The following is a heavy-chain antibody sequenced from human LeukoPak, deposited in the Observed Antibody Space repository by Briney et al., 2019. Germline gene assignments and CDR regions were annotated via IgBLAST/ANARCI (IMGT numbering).Heavy chain of an antibody. J-gene: IGHJ5*02. CDR1: GFTLSSYA. D-gene: IGHD2-2*01. CDR3: AKEYRNMPLNWFDP. V-gene: IGHV3-23*01. CDR2: ISGSGGST. Sequence: GGSLRLSCAASGFTLSSYAMSWGRPAPGKGLEWVSAISGSGGSTYYADSVKGRFTISRDNSKNTLYLQMNSLRAEDTAVYYCAKEYRNMPLNWFDPWGQGTLVTVSS.